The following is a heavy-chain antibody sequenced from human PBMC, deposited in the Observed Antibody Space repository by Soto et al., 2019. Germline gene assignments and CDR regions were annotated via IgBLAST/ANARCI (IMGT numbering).Heavy chain of an antibody. CDR2: ISTYNGNT. CDR3: AREGYCSGGSCALYYHDFFGMYF. Sequence: QVQLVQSGAEVKKPGASVKVSCKASGYTFTRYGISWVRQAPGQGLEWMGWISTYNGNTNYAQNFKGRFTMTTATSTSTAYMALRCLTSDDTAVYYFAREGYCSGGSCALYYHDFFGMYFWGQGTTVNVSS. CDR1: GYTFTRYG. J-gene: IGHJ6*02. D-gene: IGHD2-15*01. V-gene: IGHV1-18*01.